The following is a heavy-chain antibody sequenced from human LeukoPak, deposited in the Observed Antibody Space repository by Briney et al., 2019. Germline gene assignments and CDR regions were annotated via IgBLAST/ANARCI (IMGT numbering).Heavy chain of an antibody. V-gene: IGHV4-61*02. CDR2: IYTSGST. J-gene: IGHJ4*02. D-gene: IGHD2-15*01. CDR1: GGSISSGSYY. CDR3: ARTYCSGGSCYFDY. Sequence: PSQTLSLTCTVSGGSISSGSYYWSWIRQPARKGLEWIGRIYTSGSTNCNPSLKSRVTISVDTSKNQFSLKLSSVTAADTAVYYCARTYCSGGSCYFDYWCQGTLVTVSS.